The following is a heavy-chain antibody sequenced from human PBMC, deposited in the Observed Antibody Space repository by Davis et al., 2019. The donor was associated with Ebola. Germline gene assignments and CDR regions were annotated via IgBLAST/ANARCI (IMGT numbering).Heavy chain of an antibody. Sequence: GESLKISCQGYGYKFPTYWIGWVRQMPGRDLEYMGIIYPGDSETRYSPSFEGQVTISADKSTSTAYLQWSSLKASDSAIYYCVRRVETPGWFDPWGQGTLVTVSS. CDR1: GYKFPTYW. V-gene: IGHV5-51*01. D-gene: IGHD4-23*01. CDR2: IYPGDSET. CDR3: VRRVETPGWFDP. J-gene: IGHJ5*02.